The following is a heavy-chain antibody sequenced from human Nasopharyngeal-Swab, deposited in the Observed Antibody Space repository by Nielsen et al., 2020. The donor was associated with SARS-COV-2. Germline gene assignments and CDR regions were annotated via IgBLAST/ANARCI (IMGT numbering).Heavy chain of an antibody. D-gene: IGHD2-21*01. J-gene: IGHJ6*02. CDR2: IAWNSGSL. CDR3: ARGSGSEWFYYYGMDV. V-gene: IGHV3-9*01. Sequence: VRQAAGKGLEWVSGIAWNSGSLAYVDSVKGRFTISRDNAKNSLYLQMNSLTEEDTAFYYCARGSGSEWFYYYGMDVWGQGTTVTVSS.